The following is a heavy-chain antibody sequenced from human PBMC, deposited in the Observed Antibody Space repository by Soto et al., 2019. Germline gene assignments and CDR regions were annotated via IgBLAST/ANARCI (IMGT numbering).Heavy chain of an antibody. CDR1: GFTFSAHF. D-gene: IGHD3-10*01. V-gene: IGHV3-72*01. CDR3: SLIRGVMGY. CDR2: TKDKFYSFAS. J-gene: IGHJ4*02. Sequence: GGSLRLSCATSGFTFSAHFVDWVRQAPGKGLEWIGRTKDKFYSFASQYGASVQGRSTISRDDSANSLYPQIDGLKSDDTAVDYCSLIRGVMGYWGQGTLVTVSS.